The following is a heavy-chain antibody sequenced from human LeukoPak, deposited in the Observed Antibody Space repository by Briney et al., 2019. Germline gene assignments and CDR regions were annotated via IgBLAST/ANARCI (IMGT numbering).Heavy chain of an antibody. CDR1: GYTFTGYY. D-gene: IGHD6-19*01. CDR3: ARMDSSGWYEY. V-gene: IGHV1-2*02. J-gene: IGHJ4*02. CDR2: INPNSGGT. Sequence: ASVKVSCKASGYTFTGYYMHWVRQAPGQGLEWMGWINPNSGGTNYAQKFQGRVTMTRNTSISTAYMELSSLRSEDTAVYYCARMDSSGWYEYWGQGILVTVSS.